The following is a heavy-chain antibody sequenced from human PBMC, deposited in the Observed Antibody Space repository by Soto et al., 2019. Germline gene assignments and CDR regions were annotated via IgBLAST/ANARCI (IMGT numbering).Heavy chain of an antibody. CDR1: GYSFTSYW. CDR3: ARQGYCYDSSGYYSFDY. J-gene: IGHJ4*02. CDR2: IYPGDSDT. V-gene: IGHV5-51*01. D-gene: IGHD3-22*01. Sequence: GESLKISCKGSGYSFTSYWIGWVRQMPGKGLEWMGIIYPGDSDTRYSPSFQGQVTISADKSISTAYLQWSSLKASDSAMYYCARQGYCYDSSGYYSFDYWGQGTLVTVSS.